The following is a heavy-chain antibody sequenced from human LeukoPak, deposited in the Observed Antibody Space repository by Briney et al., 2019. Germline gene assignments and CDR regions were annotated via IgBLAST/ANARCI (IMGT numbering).Heavy chain of an antibody. CDR2: MNPNSGNT. V-gene: IGHV1-8*03. D-gene: IGHD5-18*01. J-gene: IGHJ4*02. CDR3: ARAPWALGYSYGSDY. Sequence: ASVKVSCKASGYTFTSYDINWVRQATGQGREWMGCMNPNSGNTGYAQKFQGRVTITRNTSISTAYMELSSLRSEDTAVYYCARAPWALGYSYGSDYWGQGTLVTVSS. CDR1: GYTFTSYD.